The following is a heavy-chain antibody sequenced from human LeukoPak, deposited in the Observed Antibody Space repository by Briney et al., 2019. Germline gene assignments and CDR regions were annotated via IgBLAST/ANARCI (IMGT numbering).Heavy chain of an antibody. D-gene: IGHD1-26*01. CDR1: GFTFSSYG. CDR2: IWYDVGNK. Sequence: GGSLRLSCAASGFTFSSYGMHWVRHAPGQGLAWVAVIWYDVGNKYYAHSWKGRFPTSRDNSKNPLYLQMNSLRAEDTGVYYCARVRVGTATKGAFGIWGQGQMVSVSS. V-gene: IGHV3-33*01. CDR3: ARVRVGTATKGAFGI. J-gene: IGHJ3*02.